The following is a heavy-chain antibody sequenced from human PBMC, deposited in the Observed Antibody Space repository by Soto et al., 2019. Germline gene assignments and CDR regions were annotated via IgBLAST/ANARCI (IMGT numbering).Heavy chain of an antibody. J-gene: IGHJ4*02. V-gene: IGHV3-9*01. Sequence: PGGSLRLSXAASGFTFGDYAMQWVRQAPGKGLEWVSAISWNSGSIDYADSVKGRFTISRDNAKNSLYLQMNSLRAEDTALYYCAKSHTSSGWYVTTDYWGQGTQVTVSS. CDR2: ISWNSGSI. CDR3: AKSHTSSGWYVTTDY. D-gene: IGHD6-19*01. CDR1: GFTFGDYA.